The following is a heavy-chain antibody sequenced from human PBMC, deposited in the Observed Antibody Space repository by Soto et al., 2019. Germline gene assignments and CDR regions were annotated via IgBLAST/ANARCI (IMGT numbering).Heavy chain of an antibody. D-gene: IGHD2-15*01. CDR3: ARSGASFCSGGSCSPGDWFDP. CDR2: IWYDGSNK. J-gene: IGHJ5*02. CDR1: GFTFSSYG. V-gene: IGHV3-33*01. Sequence: QVQLVESGGGVVQPGRSLRLSCAASGFTFSSYGMHWVRQAPGKGLEWVAVIWYDGSNKYYADSVKGRFTISRDNSKNTLYLQMNSLRAADTAVYYCARSGASFCSGGSCSPGDWFDPWGQGTLVTVSS.